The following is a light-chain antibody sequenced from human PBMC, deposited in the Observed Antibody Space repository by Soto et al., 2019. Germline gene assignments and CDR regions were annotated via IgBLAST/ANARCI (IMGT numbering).Light chain of an antibody. V-gene: IGKV4-1*01. Sequence: DIVMTQSPDSLAVSLGERATINCKSSQSVFYSSNNKNYLAWYQQKPGQPPRLLIYWASTLESAVPDRFSGSGSGTDFTLTISSLQAEDVAVYYCQQYYNTPLTFGPGTKVDIK. CDR3: QQYYNTPLT. CDR2: WAS. CDR1: QSVFYSSNNKNY. J-gene: IGKJ3*01.